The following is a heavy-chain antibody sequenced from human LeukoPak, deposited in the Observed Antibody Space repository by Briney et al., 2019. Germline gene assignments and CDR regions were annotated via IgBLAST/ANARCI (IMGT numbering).Heavy chain of an antibody. Sequence: GGSLRLSCAASVFTLSSYEMYWVRQAPGRGLEWVSYISSSGSTIYYADSVKGRFTISRDNAKNSLYLQMNSLRAEDTAVYYCVIVAGANAFDIWGQGTMVTVSS. D-gene: IGHD6-19*01. V-gene: IGHV3-48*03. CDR1: VFTLSSYE. CDR3: VIVAGANAFDI. J-gene: IGHJ3*02. CDR2: ISSSGSTI.